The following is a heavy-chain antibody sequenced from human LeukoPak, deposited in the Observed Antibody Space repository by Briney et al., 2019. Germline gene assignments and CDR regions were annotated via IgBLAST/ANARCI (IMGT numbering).Heavy chain of an antibody. D-gene: IGHD3-9*01. V-gene: IGHV3-7*01. CDR1: GFTFSSYC. CDR3: ARGRHIDWYVGNY. CDR2: IKQDGSEK. Sequence: GGSLRLSCAASGFTFSSYCMNWVRQAPGKGREWVANIKQDGSEKYYVDSVKGRFTISRDNAKNSLYLQMNSLRAEDTAVYYCARGRHIDWYVGNYWGQGTLVTVSS. J-gene: IGHJ4*02.